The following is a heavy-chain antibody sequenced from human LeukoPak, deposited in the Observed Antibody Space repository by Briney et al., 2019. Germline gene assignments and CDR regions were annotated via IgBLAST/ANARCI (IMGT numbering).Heavy chain of an antibody. CDR3: ARDMGTTGWYTFDY. V-gene: IGHV6-1*01. J-gene: IGHJ4*02. D-gene: IGHD6-19*01. CDR1: GDSVSSKNGA. Sequence: SQPLSVTCAISGDSVSSKNGAWNWIRQSPSRGLEWLGRTYYRSKWYNDYAEFIQGRITINPETSKNQFSLQLNSVTPEDTAVYFCARDMGTTGWYTFDYWGQGTLVTVSS. CDR2: TYYRSKWYN.